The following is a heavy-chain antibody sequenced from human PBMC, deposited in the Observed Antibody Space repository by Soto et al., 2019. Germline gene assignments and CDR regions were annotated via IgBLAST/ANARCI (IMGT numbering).Heavy chain of an antibody. CDR3: ARGSHYFVLGSYYNLPGYFVY. CDR2: IYYSGRT. D-gene: IGHD3-10*01. Sequence: LSLTCTVSGGSISSSSHYWGWIRQPPGKGLEWIGSIYYSGRTYYNPPLKSRVTISVDTSKNQFSLKLSSVTAADTAVYYCARGSHYFVLGSYYNLPGYFVYWGQGTLVNVSS. CDR1: GGSISSSSHY. V-gene: IGHV4-39*01. J-gene: IGHJ4*02.